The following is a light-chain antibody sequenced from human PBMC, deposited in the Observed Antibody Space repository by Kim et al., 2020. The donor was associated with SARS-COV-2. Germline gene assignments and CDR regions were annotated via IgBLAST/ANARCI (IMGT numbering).Light chain of an antibody. CDR1: SRDIGGYNY. V-gene: IGLV2-8*01. CDR2: EVS. J-gene: IGLJ3*02. CDR3: SSYAGSNNGV. Sequence: GHSVTISCTGTSRDIGGYNYVSWYQQHPGRAPKLVIYEVSKRPSGVPDRLSGSKSGNTASLTVSGLQAEDEANYYCSSYAGSNNGVFGGGTKLTVL.